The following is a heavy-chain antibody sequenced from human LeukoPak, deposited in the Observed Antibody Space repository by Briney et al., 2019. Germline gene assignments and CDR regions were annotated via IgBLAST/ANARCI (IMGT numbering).Heavy chain of an antibody. Sequence: SETLSLTCTVSGGSISGYYWNWIRQPPGKGLEWIGYIYYRGSTNYNPSLKSRVTISVDTSKNQVSLKLSSVTAADTAVYYCAREGPWLVDYWGQGTLVTVSS. CDR3: AREGPWLVDY. J-gene: IGHJ4*02. V-gene: IGHV4-59*01. D-gene: IGHD6-19*01. CDR1: GGSISGYY. CDR2: IYYRGST.